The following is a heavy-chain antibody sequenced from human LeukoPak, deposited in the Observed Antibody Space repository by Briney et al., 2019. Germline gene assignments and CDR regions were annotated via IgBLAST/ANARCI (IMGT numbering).Heavy chain of an antibody. CDR1: GGSISSYY. J-gene: IGHJ4*02. D-gene: IGHD5-18*01. V-gene: IGHV4-59*01. CDR3: ARDRGYSYGFEY. CDR2: TYYSGSA. Sequence: PSETLSLTCTVSGGSISSYYWSWIRQPPGKGLEWIGYTYYSGSANYNPSLKSRVTISVDTSKNQFSLRLSSVTAADTAVYYCARDRGYSYGFEYWGQGTQVTVSS.